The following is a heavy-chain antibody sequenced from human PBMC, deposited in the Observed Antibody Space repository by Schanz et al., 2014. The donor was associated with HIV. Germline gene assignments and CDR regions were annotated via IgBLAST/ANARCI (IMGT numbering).Heavy chain of an antibody. CDR2: ISSDGSEE. CDR1: GFTFSTYW. Sequence: VQLLESGGGLVQPGGSLRLSCAASGFTFSTYWMTWVRQAPGKGLEWVAVISSDGSEEYFADSVKGRFTISRDNSKNTLYLQMNSLRAEDTAVYYCALSRPSGYGGSWYFDLWGRGTLVAVSS. CDR3: ALSRPSGYGGSWYFDL. V-gene: IGHV3-30*03. J-gene: IGHJ2*01. D-gene: IGHD2-15*01.